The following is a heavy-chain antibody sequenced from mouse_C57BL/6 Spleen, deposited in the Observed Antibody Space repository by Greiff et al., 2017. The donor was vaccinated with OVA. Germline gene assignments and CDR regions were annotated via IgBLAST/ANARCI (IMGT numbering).Heavy chain of an antibody. J-gene: IGHJ4*01. CDR1: GFSLSTSGMG. CDR3: ARRRAGENYAMDY. V-gene: IGHV8-12*01. CDR2: IYWDDDK. Sequence: QVTLKESGPGILQSSQTLSLTCSFSGFSLSTSGMGVSWIRQPSGKGLEWLAHIYWDDDKRYNPSLKSRLTISKDTSRNQVFLKITSVDTADTATYDCARRRAGENYAMDYWGQGTSVTVSS. D-gene: IGHD3-3*01.